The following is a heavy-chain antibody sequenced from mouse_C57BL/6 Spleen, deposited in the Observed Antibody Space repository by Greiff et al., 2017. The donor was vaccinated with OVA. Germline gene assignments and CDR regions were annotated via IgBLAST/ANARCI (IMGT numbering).Heavy chain of an antibody. CDR2: ISDGGSYT. CDR1: GFTFSSYA. Sequence: EVQVVESGGGLVKPGGSLKLSCAASGFTFSSYAMSWVRQTPEKRLEWVATISDGGSYTYYPDNVKGRFTISRDNAKNNLYLQMSHLKSEDTAMYYCARDGYYLYYAMDYWGQGTSVTVSS. V-gene: IGHV5-4*01. J-gene: IGHJ4*01. D-gene: IGHD2-3*01. CDR3: ARDGYYLYYAMDY.